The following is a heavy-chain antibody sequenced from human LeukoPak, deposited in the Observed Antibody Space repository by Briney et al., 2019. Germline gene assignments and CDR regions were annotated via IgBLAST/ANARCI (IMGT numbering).Heavy chain of an antibody. V-gene: IGHV3-7*03. J-gene: IGHJ4*02. D-gene: IGHD3-3*01. CDR1: GFTFSVYW. CDR3: ARDSRDYDFWSGPPFDY. CDR2: INHGGSEK. Sequence: GGSLRLSCAASGFTFSVYWMTWVRQAPGKGLEWVANINHGGSEKYYVDSVKGRFTISRDNAKNSLSLQMSSLRVEDMAVYYCARDSRDYDFWSGPPFDYWGQGTLVTVSS.